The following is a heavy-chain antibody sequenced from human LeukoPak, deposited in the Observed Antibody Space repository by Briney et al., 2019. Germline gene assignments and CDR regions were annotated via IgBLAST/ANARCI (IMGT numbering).Heavy chain of an antibody. CDR2: IWYDGSNK. V-gene: IGHV3-33*01. CDR3: AGDSCSGLASYSPH. D-gene: IGHD3-10*01. CDR1: GFTFSSYG. J-gene: IGHJ4*02. Sequence: PGRSMRLSCAASGFTFSSYGMHWDRQAPGKGLEWEAVIWYDGSNKYYADSVKGRFTISRDNSKNTIYTQMNCLRAEDTAVYYCAGDSCSGLASYSPHWGQGTLVTVSS.